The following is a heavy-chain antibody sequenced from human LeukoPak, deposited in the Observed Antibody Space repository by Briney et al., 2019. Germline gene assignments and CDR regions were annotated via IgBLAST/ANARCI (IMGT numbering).Heavy chain of an antibody. CDR1: GGSFSGYY. J-gene: IGHJ5*02. Sequence: SETLPLTCAVYGGSFSGYYWSWIRQPPEKGLEWIGEINHRGSTNYNPSLKSRVSISVDTSKNQFSLNLNSAAAADTAVYYCAGRYYDSTGTPEPWGQGTLVTISS. V-gene: IGHV4-34*01. CDR3: AGRYYDSTGTPEP. D-gene: IGHD3-22*01. CDR2: INHRGST.